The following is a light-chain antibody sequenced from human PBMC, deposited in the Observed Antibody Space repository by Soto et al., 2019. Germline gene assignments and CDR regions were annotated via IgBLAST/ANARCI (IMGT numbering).Light chain of an antibody. CDR3: QQYGTSPVT. J-gene: IGKJ1*01. V-gene: IGKV3-20*01. Sequence: EIVLTQSPGTLSLSPGERATLSCGASQTVKSDYLSWYQQKPGLPPSLLMYGASSRAPGIPGRFSGSGSGPDFSLTISILEPEDFAVYYCQQYGTSPVTFGQGTKVEIK. CDR1: QTVKSDY. CDR2: GAS.